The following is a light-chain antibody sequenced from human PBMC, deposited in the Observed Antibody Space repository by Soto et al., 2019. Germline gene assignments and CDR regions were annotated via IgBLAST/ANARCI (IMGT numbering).Light chain of an antibody. Sequence: QSALTQPASVSGSPGQSITISCTGTSSDVGGYHYVSWYQQHPGKAPKLMIYDVTNRPSGISNRFSGSKSGNTASLTISGLKDEDEADYYCSSSTTSRTLVFGGGTKLTVL. J-gene: IGLJ2*01. CDR2: DVT. V-gene: IGLV2-14*03. CDR1: SSDVGGYHY. CDR3: SSSTTSRTLV.